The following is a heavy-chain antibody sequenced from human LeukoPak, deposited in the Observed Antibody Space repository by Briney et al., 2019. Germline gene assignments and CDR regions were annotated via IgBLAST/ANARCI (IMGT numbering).Heavy chain of an antibody. D-gene: IGHD2-2*01. CDR1: GFTFSSYA. CDR2: ISYDGSNK. CDR3: AKDRPYCSSTSCYLGLDNWFDP. V-gene: IGHV3-30-3*01. J-gene: IGHJ5*02. Sequence: GGSLILSCAASGFTFSSYAMHWVRQAPGKGLEGVAVISYDGSNKYYADSVKGRFTISRDNSKNTLYLQMNSLRAEDTAVYYCAKDRPYCSSTSCYLGLDNWFDPWGQGTLVTVSS.